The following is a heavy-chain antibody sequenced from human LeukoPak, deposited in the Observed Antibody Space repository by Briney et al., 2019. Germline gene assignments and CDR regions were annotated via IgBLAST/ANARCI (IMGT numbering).Heavy chain of an antibody. CDR3: ARDNAYKDY. V-gene: IGHV1-2*02. CDR1: GYTFTGYY. J-gene: IGHJ4*02. Sequence: GASVKVSCKASGYTFTGYYIHWVRQAPGQGLEWMGWVIPASGGTNYAQKFQGRVTMTRDTSISTAYMELSRLRSDDTAVYYCARDNAYKDYWGRGTLVTVSS. CDR2: VIPASGGT. D-gene: IGHD5-24*01.